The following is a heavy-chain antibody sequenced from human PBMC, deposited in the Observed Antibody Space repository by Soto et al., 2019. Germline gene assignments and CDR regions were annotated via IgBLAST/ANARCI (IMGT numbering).Heavy chain of an antibody. D-gene: IGHD4-17*01. V-gene: IGHV1-69*02. CDR3: ASDYGDYHI. CDR1: GGTFSSYT. J-gene: IGHJ4*02. CDR2: IIPILGIA. Sequence: QVQLVQSGAEVKKPGSSVKVSCKASGGTFSSYTISWVRQAPGQGLEWMGRIIPILGIANYAQNFQGRVTITADKSTSSAYMELSSLRSEDTAVYYCASDYGDYHIWGQGTLVTVSS.